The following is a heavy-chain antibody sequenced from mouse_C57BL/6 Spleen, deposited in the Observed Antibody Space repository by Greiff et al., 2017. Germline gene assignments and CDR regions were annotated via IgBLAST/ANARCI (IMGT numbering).Heavy chain of an antibody. CDR2: IYPGDGDT. Sequence: VKLQESGPELVKPGASVKISCKASGYAFSSSWMNWVKQRPGKGLEWIGRIYPGDGDTNYNGKFKGKATLTADKSSSTAYMQLSSLTSEDSAVYFCARWRSSYDYAMDYWGQGTSVTVSS. V-gene: IGHV1-82*01. J-gene: IGHJ4*01. CDR1: GYAFSSSW. D-gene: IGHD1-1*01. CDR3: ARWRSSYDYAMDY.